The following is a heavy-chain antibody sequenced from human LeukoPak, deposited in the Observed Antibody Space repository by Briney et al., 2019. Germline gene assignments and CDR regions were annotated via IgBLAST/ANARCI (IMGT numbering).Heavy chain of an antibody. D-gene: IGHD3-22*01. CDR2: INHSGST. Sequence: SETLSLTCAVYGGSFSGYYWSWIRQLPGKGLEWIGEINHSGSTNYNPFLKSRVTISVDTSKNQFSLKLSSVTAADTAVYYCARGDSSGYPFDYWGQGTLVTVSS. V-gene: IGHV4-34*01. CDR1: GGSFSGYY. CDR3: ARGDSSGYPFDY. J-gene: IGHJ4*02.